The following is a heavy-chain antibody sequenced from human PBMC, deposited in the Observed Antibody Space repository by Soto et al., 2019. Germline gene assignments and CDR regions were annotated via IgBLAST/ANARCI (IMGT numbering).Heavy chain of an antibody. CDR2: IYYSGST. J-gene: IGHJ4*02. CDR1: GDSISTHY. D-gene: IGHD3-22*01. Sequence: QVQLQESGPGLVKPSETLSLTCTVSGDSISTHYWSWIRQPPGTGLEWIGYIYYSGSTDYNPSLESRVTISLDTSKNQFSLSLSSVTAADTAMYYCARVSNYYDSSGYSSAGFDYWGQGTLVTVSS. V-gene: IGHV4-59*11. CDR3: ARVSNYYDSSGYSSAGFDY.